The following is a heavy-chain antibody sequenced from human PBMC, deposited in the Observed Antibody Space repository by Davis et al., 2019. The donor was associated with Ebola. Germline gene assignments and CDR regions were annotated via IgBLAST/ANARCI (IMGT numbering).Heavy chain of an antibody. CDR1: GFTLSSYY. V-gene: IGHV3-53*01. Sequence: GESLKISCAASGFTLSSYYMSWVRQAPGKGLEWVSVIYSGGSTYYADPVKGRFTIPRDNSKKTLYLQMNSLRAEDTAVYYCAKSGLSFGVVKYHYGMDVWGKGTTVTVSS. J-gene: IGHJ6*04. D-gene: IGHD3-3*01. CDR3: AKSGLSFGVVKYHYGMDV. CDR2: IYSGGST.